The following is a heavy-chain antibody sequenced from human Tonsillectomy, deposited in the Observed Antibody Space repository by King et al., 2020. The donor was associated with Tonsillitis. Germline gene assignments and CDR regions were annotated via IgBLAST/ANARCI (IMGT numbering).Heavy chain of an antibody. Sequence: VQLVESGGGLVKPGGSLRLSCAASGFTFSSYSMNWVRQAPGKGLEWVSSISSSSSYIYYADSVKGRFTISRDNAKNSLYLQMKSMRAEDTAVYYCAREGWYYDSSGYYYKDYWGQGTLVTVSS. CDR1: GFTFSSYS. V-gene: IGHV3-21*01. CDR2: ISSSSSYI. D-gene: IGHD3-22*01. CDR3: AREGWYYDSSGYYYKDY. J-gene: IGHJ4*02.